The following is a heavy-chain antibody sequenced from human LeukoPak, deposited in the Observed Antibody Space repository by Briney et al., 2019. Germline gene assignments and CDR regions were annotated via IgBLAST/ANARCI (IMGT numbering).Heavy chain of an antibody. CDR3: ARSLSTSGIDI. Sequence: SETLSLTCAVSGYSISSGRYWGWIRQPPGKGLEWIGSVYHSGTTYYNPSLKSRLTISVDTSNNQFSLNLRSVTAADTAVYYCARSLSTSGIDIWGQGTLCSVSS. J-gene: IGHJ4*02. D-gene: IGHD2-2*01. CDR2: VYHSGTT. CDR1: GYSISSGRY. V-gene: IGHV4-38-2*01.